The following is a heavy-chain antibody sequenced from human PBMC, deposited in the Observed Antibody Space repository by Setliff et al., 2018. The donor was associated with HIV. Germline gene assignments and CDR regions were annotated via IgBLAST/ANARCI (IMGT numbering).Heavy chain of an antibody. J-gene: IGHJ5*02. Sequence: GGSLRLSCAASGFTFSDYSMNWIRQAPGKGLEWVSYISNSFTDYAESVKGRFTISRDNAENSVYLQMNSLRAEDTAVYYCARDNGRYFDRGWFDPWGQGALVTVSS. V-gene: IGHV3-11*06. CDR3: ARDNGRYFDRGWFDP. CDR2: ISNSFT. D-gene: IGHD3-9*01. CDR1: GFTFSDYS.